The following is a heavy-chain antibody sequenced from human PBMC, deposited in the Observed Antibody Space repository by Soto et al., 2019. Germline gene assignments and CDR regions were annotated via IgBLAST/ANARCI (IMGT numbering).Heavy chain of an antibody. Sequence: QLQLQESGPGLVKPSETLSLTCTVSGGSISSSSYYWGWIRQPPGKGLEWIGSIYYSGSTYYNPSLKSRVTISVDTSKNQFSLKLSSVTAADTAVYYCASLAYLAAAGPNNWFDPWGQGTLVTVSS. V-gene: IGHV4-39*01. CDR3: ASLAYLAAAGPNNWFDP. CDR2: IYYSGST. CDR1: GGSISSSSYY. D-gene: IGHD6-13*01. J-gene: IGHJ5*02.